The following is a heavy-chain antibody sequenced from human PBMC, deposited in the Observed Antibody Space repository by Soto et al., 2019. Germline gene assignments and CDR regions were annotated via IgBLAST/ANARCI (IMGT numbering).Heavy chain of an antibody. CDR3: ARDCSGGSCYGHDAFDI. Sequence: SETLSLTCTVSGGPISSGGYYWSWIRQHPGKGLEWIGYIYYSGSTYYNPSLKSRVTISVDTSKNQFSLKLSSVTAADTAVYYCARDCSGGSCYGHDAFDIWGQGTMVTVSS. CDR1: GGPISSGGYY. CDR2: IYYSGST. V-gene: IGHV4-31*03. D-gene: IGHD2-15*01. J-gene: IGHJ3*02.